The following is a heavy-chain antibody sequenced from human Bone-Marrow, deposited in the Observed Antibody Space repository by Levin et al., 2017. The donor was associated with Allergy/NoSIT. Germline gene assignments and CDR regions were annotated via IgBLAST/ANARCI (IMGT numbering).Heavy chain of an antibody. Sequence: GGSLRLSCAASGSTFSNYDIHWVRQTPGKGLEWVTYISYDGINKFYIDSVEGRFTISRDNSKSTVYLQMNRLRPEDTAVYYCAQDWRDYSSGTSYTGEVKWGQGTLVTVSS. CDR2: ISYDGINK. D-gene: IGHD3-10*01. CDR3: AQDWRDYSSGTSYTGEVK. CDR1: GSTFSNYD. J-gene: IGHJ4*02. V-gene: IGHV3-30*18.